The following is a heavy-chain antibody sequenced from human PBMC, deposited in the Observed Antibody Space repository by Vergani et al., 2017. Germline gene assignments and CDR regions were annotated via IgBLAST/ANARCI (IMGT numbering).Heavy chain of an antibody. Sequence: QVQLQESGPGLVKPSQTLSLTCTVSGGSISSGDYYWSWIRQPPGKGLEWIGYIYYSGSTNYNPSLKSRVTISVDTSKNQFSLKLSSVTAADTAVYYCARAYLGYYDSSGYYYPPTFDYWGQGTLVTVSS. V-gene: IGHV4-30-4*01. J-gene: IGHJ4*02. CDR3: ARAYLGYYDSSGYYYPPTFDY. D-gene: IGHD3-22*01. CDR2: IYYSGST. CDR1: GGSISSGDYY.